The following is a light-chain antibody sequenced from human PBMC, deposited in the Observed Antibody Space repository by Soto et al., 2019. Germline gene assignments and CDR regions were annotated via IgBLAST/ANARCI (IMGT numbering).Light chain of an antibody. J-gene: IGKJ5*01. V-gene: IGKV3-15*01. CDR2: GAS. Sequence: EIVMTQSPATLSVSPGERATLSCRASQSVSSNLAWYQHKPGQAPRLLIYGASTRATGIPARFSGSGSGTEFTLTISSLQSEDFAVYYCQQYGSSPPSVTFGQGTRLEIK. CDR1: QSVSSN. CDR3: QQYGSSPPSVT.